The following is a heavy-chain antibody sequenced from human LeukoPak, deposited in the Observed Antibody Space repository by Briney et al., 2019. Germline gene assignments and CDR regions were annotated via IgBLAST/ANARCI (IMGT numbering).Heavy chain of an antibody. CDR2: TNPST. CDR1: GYTFTNYY. D-gene: IGHD3-16*01. CDR3: ARMSVGAFDI. J-gene: IGHJ3*02. V-gene: IGHV1-46*01. Sequence: ASVKVSCKASGYTFTNYYIHWVRQAPGQGLEWMGMTNPSTTYAQKFQGRVTMTRDTSTSTVYMELRSLRSEDTAVYYCARMSVGAFDIWGQGTMVTVSS.